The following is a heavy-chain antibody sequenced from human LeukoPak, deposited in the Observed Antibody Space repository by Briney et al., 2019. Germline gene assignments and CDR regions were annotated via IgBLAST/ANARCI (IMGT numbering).Heavy chain of an antibody. CDR3: ARDDGYSYGYVFDY. V-gene: IGHV3-48*01. CDR1: GFTFSSYS. Sequence: GGSLRLSCAASGFTFSSYSMNWVRQAPGKGLEWVSYISSSSSTIYYADSVKGRFTISRDNAKNSLYLQMNSLRAEDTAVYYCARDDGYSYGYVFDYWGQGTLVTVSS. CDR2: ISSSSSTI. D-gene: IGHD5-18*01. J-gene: IGHJ4*02.